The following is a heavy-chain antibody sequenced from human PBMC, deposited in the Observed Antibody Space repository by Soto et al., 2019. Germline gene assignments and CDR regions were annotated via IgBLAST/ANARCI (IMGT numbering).Heavy chain of an antibody. CDR2: IWYDGSNK. CDR1: GFTFSSYG. V-gene: IGHV3-33*01. CDR3: ARYPGIHEYYYYGMDV. D-gene: IGHD5-18*01. J-gene: IGHJ6*02. Sequence: SLRLSCAASGFTFSSYGMHWVRQAPGKGLEWVAVIWYDGSNKYYADSVKGRFTISRDNSKNTLYLQMNSLRAEDTAVYYCARYPGIHEYYYYGMDVWGQGTTVTVSS.